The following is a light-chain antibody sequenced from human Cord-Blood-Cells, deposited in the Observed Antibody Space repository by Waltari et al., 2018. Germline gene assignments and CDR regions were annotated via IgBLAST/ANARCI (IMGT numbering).Light chain of an antibody. CDR2: WAS. J-gene: IGKJ3*01. V-gene: IGKV4-1*01. CDR1: QSVLYSSNNKNY. CDR3: QQYYSTPFT. Sequence: DIVMTQSPDSLAVSLVERATINCKYSQSVLYSSNNKNYLAWYQQKPGQPPKLLIYWASTRESGVPDRFSGSGSGTDFTLTISSLQAEDVAVYYCQQYYSTPFTFGPGTKVDIK.